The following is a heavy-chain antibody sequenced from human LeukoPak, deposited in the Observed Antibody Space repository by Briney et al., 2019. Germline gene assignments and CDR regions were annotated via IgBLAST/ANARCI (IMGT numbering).Heavy chain of an antibody. D-gene: IGHD6-13*01. CDR1: GYTLTSYD. CDR3: ARSGQRGIAAADY. V-gene: IGHV1-8*03. CDR2: MNPNSGNT. Sequence: GASVKVSCKPSGYTLTSYDINWVRQATGQGLEWMGWMNPNSGNTGYAQKFQGRVTITRNTSISKAYMELSSLRPEDTAVYYCARSGQRGIAAADYWGQGTLVTVSS. J-gene: IGHJ4*02.